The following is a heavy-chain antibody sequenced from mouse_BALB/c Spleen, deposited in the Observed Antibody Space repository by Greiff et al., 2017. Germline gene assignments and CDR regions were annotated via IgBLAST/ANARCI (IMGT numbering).Heavy chain of an antibody. CDR1: GYTFTSYW. CDR3: ARGIYYGYFDY. CDR2: INPSTGYT. V-gene: IGHV1-7*01. J-gene: IGHJ2*01. D-gene: IGHD1-1*01. Sequence: QVQLQQSGAELAKPGASVKMSCKASGYTFTSYWMHWVKQRPGQGLEWIGYINPSTGYTEYNQKFKDKATLTADKSSSTAYMQLSSLTSEDSAVYYCARGIYYGYFDYWGQGTTLTVSS.